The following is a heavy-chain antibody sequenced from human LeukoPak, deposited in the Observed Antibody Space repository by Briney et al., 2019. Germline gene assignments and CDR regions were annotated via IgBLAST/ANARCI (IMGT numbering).Heavy chain of an antibody. V-gene: IGHV3-23*01. CDR3: AKYSSGWYYFDY. J-gene: IGHJ4*02. CDR1: GFTFSSYA. Sequence: GGSLRLSCAASGFTFSSYAMSWVRQAPGKGLEWVSAISGSGGSTYYADPVKGRFTISRDNSKNTLYLQMNSLRAEDTAVYYCAKYSSGWYYFDYWGQGTLVTVSS. CDR2: ISGSGGST. D-gene: IGHD6-19*01.